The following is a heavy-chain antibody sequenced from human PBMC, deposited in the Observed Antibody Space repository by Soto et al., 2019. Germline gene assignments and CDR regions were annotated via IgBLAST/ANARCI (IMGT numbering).Heavy chain of an antibody. D-gene: IGHD5-12*01. V-gene: IGHV5-51*01. J-gene: IGHJ3*02. CDR3: ASQEMATKNVDAFDI. Sequence: GESLKISCKGSGYSFTNYWIGWVRQMPGKDLEWIGIIYPEDSETRYSPSFQGLVTISADKSISTAYLQWSSLKASDTAMYYCASQEMATKNVDAFDIWGQGTMVTVSS. CDR2: IYPEDSET. CDR1: GYSFTNYW.